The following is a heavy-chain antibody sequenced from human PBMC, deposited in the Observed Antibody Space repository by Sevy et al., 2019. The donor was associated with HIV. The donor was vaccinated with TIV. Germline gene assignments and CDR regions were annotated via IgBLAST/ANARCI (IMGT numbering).Heavy chain of an antibody. J-gene: IGHJ6*02. CDR3: AGGYSYGDSGDYGMDV. CDR1: GFTFSSYA. Sequence: LSLTCAASGFTFSSYAMHWVRQAPGKGLEWVAVISYDGSNKYYADSVKGRFTISRDNSKNTLYLQMNSLRAEDTAVYYCAGGYSYGDSGDYGMDVWGQGTTVTVSS. D-gene: IGHD5-18*01. V-gene: IGHV3-30-3*01. CDR2: ISYDGSNK.